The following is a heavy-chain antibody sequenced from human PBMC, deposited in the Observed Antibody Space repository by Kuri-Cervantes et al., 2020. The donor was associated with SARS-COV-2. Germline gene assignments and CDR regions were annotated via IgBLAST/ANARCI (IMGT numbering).Heavy chain of an antibody. CDR2: IYYSGST. CDR1: GGSISSYY. D-gene: IGHD3-22*01. J-gene: IGHJ4*02. CDR3: ASAQGLYYYDSSGYYRFDY. Sequence: SETLSLTCTVSGGSISSYYWSWIRQPPGKGLEWIGYIYYSGSTNYNPSLKSRVTISVDTSKNQFSLKLSSVTAADTAVYYCASAQGLYYYDSSGYYRFDYWGQGTLVTVSS. V-gene: IGHV4-59*01.